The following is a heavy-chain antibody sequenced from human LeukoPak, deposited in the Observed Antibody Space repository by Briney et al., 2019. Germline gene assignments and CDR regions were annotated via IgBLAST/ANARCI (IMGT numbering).Heavy chain of an antibody. Sequence: GRSLRLSCAASGFTFDDYAMHWVRQAPGKGLEWVSGISWNSGSIGYADSVKGRFTISRDNAKNSLSLQLSSLRAEDTAVYYCARGHYDILTASYKWTPDYWGQGILVTVSS. V-gene: IGHV3-9*01. J-gene: IGHJ4*02. CDR2: ISWNSGSI. CDR3: ARGHYDILTASYKWTPDY. CDR1: GFTFDDYA. D-gene: IGHD3-9*01.